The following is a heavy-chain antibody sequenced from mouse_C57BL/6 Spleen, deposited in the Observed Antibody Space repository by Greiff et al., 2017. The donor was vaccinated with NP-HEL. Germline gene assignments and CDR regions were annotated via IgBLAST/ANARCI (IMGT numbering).Heavy chain of an antibody. CDR2: ISSGSSTI. V-gene: IGHV5-17*01. Sequence: VESGGGLVKPGGSLKLSCAASGFTFSDYGMHWVRQAPEKGLEWVAYISSGSSTIYYADTVKGRFTISRDNAKNTLFLQMTSLRSEDTAMYYCARRTVVDYYAMDYWGQGTSVTVSS. CDR1: GFTFSDYG. CDR3: ARRTVVDYYAMDY. J-gene: IGHJ4*01. D-gene: IGHD1-1*01.